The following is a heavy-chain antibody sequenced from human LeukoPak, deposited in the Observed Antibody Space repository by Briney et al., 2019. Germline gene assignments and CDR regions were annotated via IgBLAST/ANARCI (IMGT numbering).Heavy chain of an antibody. CDR1: GGSISSGGYY. Sequence: PSETLSLTCTVSGGSISSGGYYWSWIRQHPGKGLEWIGYIYYSGSTYYNPSLKSRVTISVDTSKNQFSLKLSSVTAADTAVYYCARDPGYDSSGYLAWYFDLWGRGTLVTVSS. J-gene: IGHJ2*01. CDR3: ARDPGYDSSGYLAWYFDL. CDR2: IYYSGST. V-gene: IGHV4-31*03. D-gene: IGHD3-22*01.